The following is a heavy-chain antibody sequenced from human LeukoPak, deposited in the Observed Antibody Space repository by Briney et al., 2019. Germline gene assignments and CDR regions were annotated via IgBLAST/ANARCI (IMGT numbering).Heavy chain of an antibody. Sequence: GGSLRLSCAASGFTFSSYEMNWVRQAPGKGLEWVSYISSSGSTIYYADSVQGRFTISRDNAKNSLYLQMNSLRAEDTAVYYCASLIAVAGTNLDYWGQGTLVTVSS. CDR3: ASLIAVAGTNLDY. V-gene: IGHV3-48*03. J-gene: IGHJ4*02. D-gene: IGHD6-19*01. CDR2: ISSSGSTI. CDR1: GFTFSSYE.